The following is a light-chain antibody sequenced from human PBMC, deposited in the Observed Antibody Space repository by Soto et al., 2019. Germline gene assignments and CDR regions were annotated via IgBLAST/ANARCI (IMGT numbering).Light chain of an antibody. Sequence: EILFTQSLGTLSLSPGERATLSCRASQSVSNNYLAWYQQKHGQAPRLLIYGASTRATGIPARFSGSGSGTEFTLTINRLQSEDFEVYYGQQYNNWPRTFGQGTKVDI. CDR1: QSVSNN. J-gene: IGKJ1*01. CDR2: GAS. CDR3: QQYNNWPRT. V-gene: IGKV3-15*01.